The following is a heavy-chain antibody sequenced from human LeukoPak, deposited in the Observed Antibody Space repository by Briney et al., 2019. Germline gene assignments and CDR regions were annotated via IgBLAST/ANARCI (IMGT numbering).Heavy chain of an antibody. CDR3: AKDRWAVDTAMVMDY. Sequence: GRSLRLSRAASGFTFSSYGMHWVRQAPGKGLEWVAVISYDGSNKYYADSVKGRFTISRDNSKNTLYLQMNSLRAEDTAVYYCAKDRWAVDTAMVMDYWGQGTLVTVSS. V-gene: IGHV3-30*18. J-gene: IGHJ4*02. CDR1: GFTFSSYG. CDR2: ISYDGSNK. D-gene: IGHD5-18*01.